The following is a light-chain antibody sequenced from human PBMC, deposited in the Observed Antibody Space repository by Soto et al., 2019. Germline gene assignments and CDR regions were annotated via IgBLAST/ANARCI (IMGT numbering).Light chain of an antibody. CDR2: DVS. V-gene: IGLV2-14*01. CDR1: RSDVGGFKY. Sequence: QSALTQPASVSGSPGQSITISCTGNRSDVGGFKYVSWYQQHPGKAPKRMIYDVSNRPSGVSNRFSGSKSGNTASLSISGLQAEDEADYYCSSHTNSMVVFGGGTKLTV. CDR3: SSHTNSMVV. J-gene: IGLJ2*01.